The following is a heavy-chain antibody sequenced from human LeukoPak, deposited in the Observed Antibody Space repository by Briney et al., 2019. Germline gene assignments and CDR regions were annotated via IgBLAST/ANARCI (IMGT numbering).Heavy chain of an antibody. J-gene: IGHJ4*02. V-gene: IGHV3-23*01. Sequence: PGGSLRLSCVASGITFRNYAMSWVRQAPGKGLEGVSGISDSGGNTYYADSVKGRFIISRDNSKNTLDLQMNSLRADEDTAVYYCAKRTGSDYGPSDYWGQGTLVTVSS. CDR2: ISDSGGNT. CDR3: AKRTGSDYGPSDY. D-gene: IGHD1-1*01. CDR1: GITFRNYA.